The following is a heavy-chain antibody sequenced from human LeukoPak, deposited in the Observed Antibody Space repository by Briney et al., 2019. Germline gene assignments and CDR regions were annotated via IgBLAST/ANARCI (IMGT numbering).Heavy chain of an antibody. CDR3: AKSSIVATLLISA. Sequence: GGSRRLSCAASGFTFSNYAMSWVRQAPGKGLEWVSTVSGGGGSTYYADSVKGRFTVSRDNSKSALYLQMSSLRAEDTALYYCAKSSIVATLLISAWGQGTPVTVSS. V-gene: IGHV3-23*01. D-gene: IGHD5-12*01. CDR1: GFTFSNYA. CDR2: VSGGGGST. J-gene: IGHJ5*02.